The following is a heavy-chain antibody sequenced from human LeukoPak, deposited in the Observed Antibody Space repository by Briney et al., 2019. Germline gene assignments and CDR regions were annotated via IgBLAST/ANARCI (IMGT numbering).Heavy chain of an antibody. D-gene: IGHD1-26*01. Sequence: ASVNVSCKASGYTFTSYGISWVRQAPGQGLEGMGWISANNGNTNYAQNLQGRVTMTTDTSTSKVYMELRSLRSDDTAVYYCARDGGSYPLDYWGQETLVTVSS. CDR3: ARDGGSYPLDY. CDR2: ISANNGNT. J-gene: IGHJ4*02. V-gene: IGHV1-18*01. CDR1: GYTFTSYG.